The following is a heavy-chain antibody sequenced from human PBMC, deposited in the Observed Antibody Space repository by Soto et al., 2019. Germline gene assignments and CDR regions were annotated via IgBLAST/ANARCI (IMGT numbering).Heavy chain of an antibody. CDR1: GYTFTSYA. J-gene: IGHJ5*02. CDR2: INPSGGST. V-gene: IGHV1-46*03. CDR3: ARGLFIGFLPFNWFDP. D-gene: IGHD1-26*01. Sequence: ASVKVSCKASGYTFTSYAMHWVRQAPGQRLEWMGWINPSGGSTSYAQKFQGRVTMTRDTSTSTVYMELSSLRSEDTAVYYCARGLFIGFLPFNWFDPWGQGTLVTVSS.